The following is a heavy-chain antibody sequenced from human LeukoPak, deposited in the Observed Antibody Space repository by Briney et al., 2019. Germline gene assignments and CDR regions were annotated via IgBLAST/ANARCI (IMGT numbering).Heavy chain of an antibody. V-gene: IGHV3-33*06. CDR3: AKSRGYYYEKSGPADY. Sequence: GGSLRLSCAASGFSFSSYGMHWVRQAPGKGLEWVAVIWYDGSIKYYRDSVKGRFTISRDNSKNTLYLQMNSLSAEDAAVYYCAKSRGYYYEKSGPADYWGQGTLVTVSS. CDR2: IWYDGSIK. D-gene: IGHD3-22*01. CDR1: GFSFSSYG. J-gene: IGHJ4*02.